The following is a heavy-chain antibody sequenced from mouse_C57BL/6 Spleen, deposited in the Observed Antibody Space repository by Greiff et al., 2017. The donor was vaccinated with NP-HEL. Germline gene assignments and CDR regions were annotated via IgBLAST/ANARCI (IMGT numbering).Heavy chain of an antibody. CDR2: ISGGGGNT. CDR3: AGYDYDVKVLDY. Sequence: EVKLMESGGGLVKPGGSLKLSCAASGFTFSSYTMSWVRQTPEKRLEWVATISGGGGNTYYPDSVKGRFTISRDNAKNTLYLQMSILRSEDRALYYCAGYDYDVKVLDYWGQGTTLTVSS. D-gene: IGHD2-4*01. CDR1: GFTFSSYT. J-gene: IGHJ2*01. V-gene: IGHV5-9*01.